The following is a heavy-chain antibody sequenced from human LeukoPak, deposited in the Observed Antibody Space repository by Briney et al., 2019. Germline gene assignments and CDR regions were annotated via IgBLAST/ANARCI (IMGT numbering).Heavy chain of an antibody. Sequence: SETLSLTCSVSGVYVGSHFWSWVRQPAGKALEWIGRVSASGTTSSNPSLNSRVTMSLDTSKNQFSLKLTSVTAADTAVYFCARAYCGGECTAGGAFDIWGQGTMVTVSS. CDR3: ARAYCGGECTAGGAFDI. CDR2: VSASGTT. J-gene: IGHJ3*02. CDR1: GVYVGSHF. D-gene: IGHD2-21*01. V-gene: IGHV4-4*07.